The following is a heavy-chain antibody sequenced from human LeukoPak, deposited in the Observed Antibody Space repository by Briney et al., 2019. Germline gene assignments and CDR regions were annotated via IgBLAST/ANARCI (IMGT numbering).Heavy chain of an antibody. Sequence: GRSLRLSCAASGFTFSSYAMHWVRQAPGKGLEWVAVISYDGSNKYYADSVKGRFTISRDNSKNTLYLQMNSLRAEDTAVYYCARDGCSSISCYFWYFDLWGRGTLVTVSS. V-gene: IGHV3-30*04. CDR2: ISYDGSNK. CDR1: GFTFSSYA. D-gene: IGHD2-2*01. CDR3: ARDGCSSISCYFWYFDL. J-gene: IGHJ2*01.